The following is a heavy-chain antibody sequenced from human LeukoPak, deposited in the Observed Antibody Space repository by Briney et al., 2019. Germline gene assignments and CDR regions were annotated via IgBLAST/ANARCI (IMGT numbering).Heavy chain of an antibody. CDR1: GFTFSSYA. Sequence: GGSLRLSCATSGFTFSSYAMSWVRQAPGKGLEWVSGIGASGGSTYYADSVKGRFTISRDNSKNTLYLQMNSLRAEDTAVYYCAKAEGYDILTGLDYWGQGTLVTVSS. CDR3: AKAEGYDILTGLDY. D-gene: IGHD3-9*01. V-gene: IGHV3-23*01. J-gene: IGHJ4*02. CDR2: IGASGGST.